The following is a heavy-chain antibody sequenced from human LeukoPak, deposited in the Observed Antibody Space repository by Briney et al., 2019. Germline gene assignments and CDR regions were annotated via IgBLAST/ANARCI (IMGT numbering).Heavy chain of an antibody. CDR3: AKGSTGSFLTDY. V-gene: IGHV3-9*01. CDR1: GFTFNDYA. D-gene: IGHD1-26*01. CDR2: ISWNSGSV. Sequence: GGSLRLSCAASGFTFNDYAMHWVRQAPGKDLEWVSGISWNSGSVGYADSVKGRFTISRDNAKNSLFLQMNSLRAEDTALYYCAKGSTGSFLTDYWGQGTLVTVSS. J-gene: IGHJ4*02.